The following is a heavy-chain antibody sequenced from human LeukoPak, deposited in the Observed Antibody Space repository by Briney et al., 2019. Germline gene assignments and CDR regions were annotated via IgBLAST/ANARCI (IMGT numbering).Heavy chain of an antibody. J-gene: IGHJ3*01. CDR2: VSGSGGDT. V-gene: IGHV3-23*01. CDR3: AKGGGHAAIHAFDV. D-gene: IGHD3-16*01. CDR1: GFTFSSYA. Sequence: SGGSLRLSCAASGFTFSSYAMNWVRQAPGKGLEWVSGVSGSGGDTYYADTVKGRFAISRDNSMNTLFLQLFSPRVEDTATYYCAKGGGHAAIHAFDVWGQGTMVTVSS.